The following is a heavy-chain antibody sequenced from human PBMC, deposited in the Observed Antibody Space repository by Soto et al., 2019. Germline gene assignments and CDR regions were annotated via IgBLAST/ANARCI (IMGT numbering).Heavy chain of an antibody. CDR2: MNPNSGNT. V-gene: IGHV1-8*01. J-gene: IGHJ3*02. Sequence: ASVKVSCKASGYTFTSYDINWVRQATGQGLEWMGWMNPNSGNTGYAQKFQGRVTMTRNTSISTAYMELSSLRSEDTAVYYCALMGSYCSGGCCYRPPLAFDIWGQGTMVTVSS. CDR3: ALMGSYCSGGCCYRPPLAFDI. D-gene: IGHD2-15*01. CDR1: GYTFTSYD.